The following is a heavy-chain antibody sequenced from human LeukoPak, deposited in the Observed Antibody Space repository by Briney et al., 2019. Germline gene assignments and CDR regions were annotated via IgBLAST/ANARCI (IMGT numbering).Heavy chain of an antibody. CDR3: AGVEAAGDNRGGYYYYYMDV. Sequence: PGGSLRLSCAASGFTFSSHHMTWVRQAPGKGLEWVSSISASGVTTYLADSVKGRFTISRDHSKSTLSLQMNSLRTDDTAVYYCAGVEAAGDNRGGYYYYYMDVWGKGTTVTVSS. V-gene: IGHV3-23*01. D-gene: IGHD3-3*01. CDR1: GFTFSSHH. J-gene: IGHJ6*03. CDR2: ISASGVTT.